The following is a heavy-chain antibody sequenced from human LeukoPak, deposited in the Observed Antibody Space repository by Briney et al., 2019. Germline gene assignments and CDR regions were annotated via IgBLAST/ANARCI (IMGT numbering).Heavy chain of an antibody. CDR2: INHSGST. V-gene: IGHV4-34*01. D-gene: IGHD6-19*01. J-gene: IGHJ4*02. CDR1: GGSFSGYY. Sequence: PSETLSLTCAVYGGSFSGYYWSWIRQPPGKGLEWIGEINHSGSTNYNPSLKTRVSMSVDTSKNQFSLNLRSVSAADTAVYFCARERGSGWYDMTFDFWGQGTLVTVSS. CDR3: ARERGSGWYDMTFDF.